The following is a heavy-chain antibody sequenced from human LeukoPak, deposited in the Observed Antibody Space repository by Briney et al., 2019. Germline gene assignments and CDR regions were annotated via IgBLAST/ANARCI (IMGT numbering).Heavy chain of an antibody. CDR1: GFIFSSYG. D-gene: IGHD1-26*01. CDR2: IWYDGSNK. J-gene: IGHJ4*02. Sequence: GRSLRLSCAASGFIFSSYGMHWVRQAPGKGLEWVAVIWYDGSNKLYADSVKGRFIISRDNSKNTLHLKINSLRAEDTAVYYCAREWDLRSFDYWGQGTPVTVSS. V-gene: IGHV3-33*01. CDR3: AREWDLRSFDY.